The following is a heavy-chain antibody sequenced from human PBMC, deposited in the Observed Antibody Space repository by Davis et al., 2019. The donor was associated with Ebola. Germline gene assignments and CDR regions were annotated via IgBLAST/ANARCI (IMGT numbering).Heavy chain of an antibody. CDR2: ISYDGSNK. J-gene: IGHJ6*02. Sequence: GESLKISCAASGFTFSSYGMHWVRQAPGKGLEWVAVISYDGSNKYYADSVKGRFTISRDNSKNTLFLQMNTLRAEDTAVYYCAKDLSPLAVEYQPLSRRISYYGMDVWGQGTTVTVSS. CDR1: GFTFSSYG. CDR3: AKDLSPLAVEYQPLSRRISYYGMDV. D-gene: IGHD2-2*01. V-gene: IGHV3-30*18.